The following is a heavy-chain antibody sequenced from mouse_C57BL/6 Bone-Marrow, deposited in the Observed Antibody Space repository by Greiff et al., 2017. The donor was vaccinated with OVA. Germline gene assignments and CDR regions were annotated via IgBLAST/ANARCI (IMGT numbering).Heavy chain of an antibody. CDR3: AIHYYGNYVDFDY. CDR1: GYTFTSYW. CDR2: IHPSDSDT. V-gene: IGHV1-74*01. D-gene: IGHD2-1*01. Sequence: QVQLQQPGAELVKPGASVKVSCKASGYTFTSYWMHWVKQRPGQGLEWIGRIHPSDSDTNYNQKFKGKATLTVDKSSSTSYMQRSILTSDDSAVYSGAIHYYGNYVDFDYWGQGTTLTVSS. J-gene: IGHJ2*01.